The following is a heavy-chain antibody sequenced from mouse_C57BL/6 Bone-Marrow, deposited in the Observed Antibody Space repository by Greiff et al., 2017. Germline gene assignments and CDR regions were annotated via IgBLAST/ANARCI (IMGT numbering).Heavy chain of an antibody. CDR1: GFTFSSYG. D-gene: IGHD2-4*01. Sequence: EVKLVESGGDLVKPGGSLKLSCAASGFTFSSYGMSWVRQSPDKGLEWVATISSGGSYTYYPDSVKGRFTISIDNAKNTQYLQMGSLKSEDTTMYYCASDYDPWFAYWGQGTLVTVSA. CDR2: ISSGGSYT. CDR3: ASDYDPWFAY. V-gene: IGHV5-6*01. J-gene: IGHJ3*01.